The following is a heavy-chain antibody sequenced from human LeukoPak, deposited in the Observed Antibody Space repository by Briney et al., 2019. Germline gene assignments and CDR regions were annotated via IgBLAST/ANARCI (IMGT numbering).Heavy chain of an antibody. CDR1: GFTFSNYA. J-gene: IGHJ4*02. D-gene: IGHD3-22*01. CDR3: AKHSSGYYYQFDY. CDR2: ISGGGGTT. Sequence: GGSLRLSCAASGFTFSNYAMNWVRQAPGKGLEWVSTISGGGGTTYYADSVKGRFTISRDSSKNTLYVQMNSLRAEDTAVYYCAKHSSGYYYQFDYWGQGTLVTVSS. V-gene: IGHV3-23*01.